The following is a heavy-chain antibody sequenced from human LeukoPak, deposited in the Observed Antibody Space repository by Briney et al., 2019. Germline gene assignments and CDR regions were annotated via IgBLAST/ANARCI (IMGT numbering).Heavy chain of an antibody. V-gene: IGHV1-24*01. Sequence: PRASVKVSCKISGFGLSILSIHWMRQTPGKGLGWVGGLRPETGEPIYAQKFQGRVTMSEDTLTDTAYMDLRSLESEDTAVYYCSTDSGRSYFYFDFWGQGTLVTVSS. CDR3: STDSGRSYFYFDF. CDR2: LRPETGEP. D-gene: IGHD3-10*01. CDR1: GFGLSILS. J-gene: IGHJ4*02.